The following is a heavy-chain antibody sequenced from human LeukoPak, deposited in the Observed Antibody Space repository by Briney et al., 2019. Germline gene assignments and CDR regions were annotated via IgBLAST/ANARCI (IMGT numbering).Heavy chain of an antibody. D-gene: IGHD3-10*01. V-gene: IGHV4-61*02. CDR2: IYTSGST. Sequence: SQTLSLTCTVSGGSISSGSYYWSWIRQPAGKGLEWIGRIYTSGSTYYNPSLKSRVTILVDRSKNQFSLKMSSVTAADTAVYFCARDGSGSYLPFDIWGQGTMVTVSS. J-gene: IGHJ3*02. CDR3: ARDGSGSYLPFDI. CDR1: GGSISSGSYY.